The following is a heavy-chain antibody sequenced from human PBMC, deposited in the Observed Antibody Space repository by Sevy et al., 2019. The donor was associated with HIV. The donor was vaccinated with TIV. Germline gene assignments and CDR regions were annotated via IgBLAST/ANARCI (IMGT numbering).Heavy chain of an antibody. Sequence: GGSLRLSFAASGFTFSSYWMHWVRQVPGKGLVWVSRIKSDGSSTSYADSVKGRFTISRDNAKNTLYLQMNSLRAEDTAVYYCARDRSGSYHVSDNWFDPWGQGTLVTVSS. J-gene: IGHJ5*02. D-gene: IGHD1-26*01. CDR2: IKSDGSST. CDR3: ARDRSGSYHVSDNWFDP. CDR1: GFTFSSYW. V-gene: IGHV3-74*01.